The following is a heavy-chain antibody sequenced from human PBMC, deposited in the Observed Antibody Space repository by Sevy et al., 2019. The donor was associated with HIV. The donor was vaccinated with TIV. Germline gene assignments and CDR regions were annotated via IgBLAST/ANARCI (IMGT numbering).Heavy chain of an antibody. D-gene: IGHD6-6*01. CDR3: ASVEYSSSSYDY. Sequence: SETLSLTCTVSGGSVSSGSYYWSWIRQPPGKGLGWIGYIYYSGSTNYNPSLKSRVTISVDTSKNQFSLKLSSVTAADTAVYYCASVEYSSSSYDYWGQGTLVTVSS. CDR1: GGSVSSGSYY. V-gene: IGHV4-61*01. J-gene: IGHJ4*02. CDR2: IYYSGST.